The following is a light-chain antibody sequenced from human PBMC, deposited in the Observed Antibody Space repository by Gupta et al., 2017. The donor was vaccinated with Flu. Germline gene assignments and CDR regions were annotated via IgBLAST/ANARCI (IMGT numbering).Light chain of an antibody. CDR1: QCALDSFKNKNY. CDR2: RAS. Sequence: SLGERATINCKSSQCALDSFKNKNYLAWYRQKPGQPPRLLIYRASTRESGVPDGFCGSGSGTDFTLSISSRQAEDVAVYYCHQYSTTPWPFGQGTKVEIK. J-gene: IGKJ1*01. CDR3: HQYSTTPWP. V-gene: IGKV4-1*01.